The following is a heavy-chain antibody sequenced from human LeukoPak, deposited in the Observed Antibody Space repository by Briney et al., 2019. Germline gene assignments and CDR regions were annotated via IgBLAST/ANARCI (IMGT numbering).Heavy chain of an antibody. CDR2: IYYSGST. CDR3: ARVTGYVMEDYFDY. Sequence: PSETLSLTCTVSGGSISSYYWSWIRQPPGKGLEWIGYIYYSGSTNYNPSLKSRVTISVDTSKNQFSLRLSSVTAADTAVYYCARVTGYVMEDYFDYWGQGTLVTVSS. D-gene: IGHD6-13*01. V-gene: IGHV4-59*01. J-gene: IGHJ4*02. CDR1: GGSISSYY.